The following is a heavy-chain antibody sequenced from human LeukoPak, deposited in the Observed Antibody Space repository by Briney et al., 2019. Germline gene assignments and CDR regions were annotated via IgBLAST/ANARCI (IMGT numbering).Heavy chain of an antibody. CDR1: GFTFSSYS. CDR3: ARAHPGDYGDFQFDY. J-gene: IGHJ4*02. CDR2: ISSSSSTI. V-gene: IGHV3-48*01. D-gene: IGHD4-17*01. Sequence: GGSLRLSCAASGFTFSSYSMNWVRQAPGKGLEWVSYISSSSSTIYYADSVKGRFTISRDNAKNSLYLQMNSLRAGDTAVYYCARAHPGDYGDFQFDYWGQGTLVTVSS.